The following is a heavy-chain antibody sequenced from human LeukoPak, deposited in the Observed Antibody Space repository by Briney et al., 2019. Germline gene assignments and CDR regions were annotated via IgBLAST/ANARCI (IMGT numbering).Heavy chain of an antibody. D-gene: IGHD6-13*01. CDR1: GYTFTGYY. CDR2: INPSSGGT. CDR3: ARLSYSSWYQDYYYYMDV. J-gene: IGHJ6*03. Sequence: ASVKVSCKASGYTFTGYYIHWVRQAPGQGLEWMGWINPSSGGTNYVQKFQGRVTMTRDTSVSTAYMELRSLRSDDTAVYYCARLSYSSWYQDYYYYMDVWGKGTTVTVSS. V-gene: IGHV1-2*02.